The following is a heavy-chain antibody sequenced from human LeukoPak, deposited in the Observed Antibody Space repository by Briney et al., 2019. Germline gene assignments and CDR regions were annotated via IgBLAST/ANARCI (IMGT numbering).Heavy chain of an antibody. CDR1: GFTFSSYW. V-gene: IGHV3-23*01. Sequence: GSLRLSCAASGFTFSSYWMSWVRQAPGKGLEWVSAISGSGGSTYYADSVKGRFTISRDNSKNTLYLQMNSLRAEDTAVYYCAKDRGTVTTFDYWGQGTLVTVSS. CDR3: AKDRGTVTTFDY. CDR2: ISGSGGST. D-gene: IGHD4-17*01. J-gene: IGHJ4*02.